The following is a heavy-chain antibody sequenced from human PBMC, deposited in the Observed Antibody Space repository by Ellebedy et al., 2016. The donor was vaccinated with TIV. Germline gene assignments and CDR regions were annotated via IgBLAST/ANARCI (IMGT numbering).Heavy chain of an antibody. Sequence: MPGGSLRPSCTVSGGPISSYYWSWTRQPPGKGLEWIGYIYYSGSTNYNPSLKSRVTISVDTSTNQFSLRLRSVTAADTAVYYCAGVVWQQPVSYAFDIWGQGTMVTVSS. CDR1: GGPISSYY. CDR2: IYYSGST. J-gene: IGHJ3*02. D-gene: IGHD6-13*01. V-gene: IGHV4-59*01. CDR3: AGVVWQQPVSYAFDI.